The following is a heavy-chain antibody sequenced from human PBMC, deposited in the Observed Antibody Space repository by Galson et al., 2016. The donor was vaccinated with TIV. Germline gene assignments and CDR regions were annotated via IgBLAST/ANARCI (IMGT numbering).Heavy chain of an antibody. J-gene: IGHJ5*01. D-gene: IGHD2-21*02. CDR1: GFTFGDYA. Sequence: SLRLSCAASGFTFGDYAMHWVRQVPGKGLEWVSGMSPNGDDIGYEDAVKGRFIISSENAQSSLYLQMSSLRAEYTAFYYCEKGLWSKVVTHWFDSWGQGTLVSLSS. V-gene: IGHV3-9*01. CDR2: MSPNGDDI. CDR3: EKGLWSKVVTHWFDS.